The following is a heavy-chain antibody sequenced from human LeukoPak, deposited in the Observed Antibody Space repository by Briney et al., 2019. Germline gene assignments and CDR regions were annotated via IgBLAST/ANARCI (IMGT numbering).Heavy chain of an antibody. V-gene: IGHV1-69*04. D-gene: IGHD3-22*01. Sequence: SVKVSCKASGGTFRNSGISWVRQAPGQGLEYVERIIPILDITEYGKTSPGRVTITADTATDTFYMELSGLRSEDTAVYYCAKIHDDSGYYYEYFQFWGQGTLITVSS. CDR2: IIPILDIT. CDR1: GGTFRNSG. J-gene: IGHJ1*01. CDR3: AKIHDDSGYYYEYFQF.